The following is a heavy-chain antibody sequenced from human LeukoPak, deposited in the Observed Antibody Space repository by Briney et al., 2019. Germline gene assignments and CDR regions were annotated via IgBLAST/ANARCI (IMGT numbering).Heavy chain of an antibody. CDR2: ITAYSGNT. J-gene: IGHJ4*02. D-gene: IGHD2-2*01. Sequence: ASVKVSRKASGYTFTSHGISWVRQAPGQGLEWMGWITAYSGNTHYAQNLQGRVTMTTDTSTSTAYLELRSLRSDDTAMYYCAREPPSIWCSDTSCYPTFDYWGQGTLVTVSS. CDR1: GYTFTSHG. V-gene: IGHV1-18*01. CDR3: AREPPSIWCSDTSCYPTFDY.